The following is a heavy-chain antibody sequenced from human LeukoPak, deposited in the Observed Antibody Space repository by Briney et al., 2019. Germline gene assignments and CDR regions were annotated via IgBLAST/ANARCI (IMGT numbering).Heavy chain of an antibody. V-gene: IGHV1-2*02. D-gene: IGHD2-8*02. CDR1: GYTFTGYY. Sequence: ASVKVSCKASGYTFTGYYMHWVRQAPGQGLEWMGWINPNSGDTNYAQKFQGRVAMTRDTSISTAYMELSRLRSDDTAVYYCARAFTGGTLDFWGQGTLVTVSS. CDR3: ARAFTGGTLDF. J-gene: IGHJ4*02. CDR2: INPNSGDT.